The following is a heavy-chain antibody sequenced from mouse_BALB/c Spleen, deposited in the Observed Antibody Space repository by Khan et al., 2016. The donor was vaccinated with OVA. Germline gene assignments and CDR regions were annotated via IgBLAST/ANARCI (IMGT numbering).Heavy chain of an antibody. V-gene: IGHV3-8*02. D-gene: IGHD1-1*01. J-gene: IGHJ4*01. CDR2: ITYSGNT. Sequence: MQLEESGPSLVKPSQTLSLTCSVTGDSITSGFWNWIRKFPGNKFECLGYITYSGNTYYNPSLKSRISFTRDTSKSQYFLQLNSVTTEDTATYFCARSYGSWAMDYWGQGTSVTVSS. CDR1: GDSITSGF. CDR3: ARSYGSWAMDY.